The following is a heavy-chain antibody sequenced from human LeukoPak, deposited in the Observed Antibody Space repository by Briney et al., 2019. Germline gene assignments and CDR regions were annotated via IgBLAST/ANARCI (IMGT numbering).Heavy chain of an antibody. CDR3: ARDYYGDYGLLDY. CDR2: IIPIFGTA. V-gene: IGHV1-69*05. Sequence: SVKVSCKASGGTFSTYAISWVRQAPGQGLEWMGGIIPIFGTANYAQKFQGRVTITTDESTSTAYMELSSLRSEDTAVYYCARDYYGDYGLLDYWGQGTLVTVSS. D-gene: IGHD4-17*01. J-gene: IGHJ4*02. CDR1: GGTFSTYA.